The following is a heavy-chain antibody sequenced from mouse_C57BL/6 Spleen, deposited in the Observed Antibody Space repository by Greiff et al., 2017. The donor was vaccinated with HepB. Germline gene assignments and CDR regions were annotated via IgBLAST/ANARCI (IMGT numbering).Heavy chain of an antibody. V-gene: IGHV1-72*01. D-gene: IGHD2-4*01. CDR3: AREEREDDYDVPYFDD. J-gene: IGHJ2*01. CDR1: GYTFTSYW. Sequence: QVQLQQPGAELVKPGASVKLSCKASGYTFTSYWMHWVKQRPGRGLEWIGRIDPNSGGTKYNEKFKSKATLTVDKPSSTAYMQLSSLTSEDSAVYYCAREEREDDYDVPYFDDWGQGTTLTVSS. CDR2: IDPNSGGT.